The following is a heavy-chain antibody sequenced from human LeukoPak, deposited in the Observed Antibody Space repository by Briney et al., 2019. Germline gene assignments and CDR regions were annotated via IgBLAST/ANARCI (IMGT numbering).Heavy chain of an antibody. J-gene: IGHJ4*02. V-gene: IGHV3-30*18. Sequence: GGSLRLSCAASGFTFNSYGMHWVRQAPGKGLEWVAIVSYDGSKKYYADSVKGRFTVSRDNSKNTLYLQMDSLRAEDTAVYYCAKDRLVYSIGWPTYFDHWGQGTLVTVSS. CDR3: AKDRLVYSIGWPTYFDH. CDR1: GFTFNSYG. D-gene: IGHD6-19*01. CDR2: VSYDGSKK.